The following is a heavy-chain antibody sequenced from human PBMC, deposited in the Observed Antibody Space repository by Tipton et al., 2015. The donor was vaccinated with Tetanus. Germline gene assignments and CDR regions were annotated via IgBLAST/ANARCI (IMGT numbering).Heavy chain of an antibody. CDR3: AKNVLIAARPSGWFDP. Sequence: AASGFTFSSYAMSWVRQAPGKGLEWVSAISGSGGSTYYADSVKGRFTISRDNSKNTLYLQMNSLRAEDTAVYYCAKNVLIAARPSGWFDPWGQGTLVTVSS. D-gene: IGHD6-6*01. CDR1: GFTFSSYA. J-gene: IGHJ5*02. V-gene: IGHV3-23*01. CDR2: ISGSGGST.